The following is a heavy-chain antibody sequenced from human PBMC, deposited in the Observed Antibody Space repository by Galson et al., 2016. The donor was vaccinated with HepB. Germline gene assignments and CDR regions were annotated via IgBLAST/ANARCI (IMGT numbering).Heavy chain of an antibody. V-gene: IGHV1-18*01. CDR3: ATELRPLGFDP. Sequence: SVKVSCKASGYTFTSYAMTWVRQVPGQGPEWMGYITTNNGNTNYAQKFQGRITVTADTSTSTAFMELSSLTSEDTAVYYCATELRPLGFDPWGQGTLVTVSS. J-gene: IGHJ5*02. CDR1: GYTFTSYA. CDR2: ITTNNGNT.